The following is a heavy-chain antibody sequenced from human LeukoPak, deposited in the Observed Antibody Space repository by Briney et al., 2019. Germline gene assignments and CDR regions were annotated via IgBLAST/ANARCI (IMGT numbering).Heavy chain of an antibody. D-gene: IGHD2-15*01. CDR3: AREAPSGGFWYFDL. Sequence: PGGSLRLSCAASGFTFSSYAMHWVRQAPGKGLEWVAVISYDGSNKYYADSVKGRFTISRDNSKNTLYLQMNSLRAEDTAVYYCAREAPSGGFWYFDLWGRGSLVTVSS. CDR2: ISYDGSNK. V-gene: IGHV3-30-3*01. J-gene: IGHJ2*01. CDR1: GFTFSSYA.